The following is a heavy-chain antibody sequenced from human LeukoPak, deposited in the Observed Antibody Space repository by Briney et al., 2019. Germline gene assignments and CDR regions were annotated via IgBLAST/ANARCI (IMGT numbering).Heavy chain of an antibody. CDR2: IYYSGIT. J-gene: IGHJ5*02. V-gene: IGHV4-30-4*01. Sequence: PSETLSLTCTVSGGSISSGDYYWNWIRQPPGKGLEWIGYIYYSGITYYNPSLKSRITISIDTSENQFSLKLSSVTAADTAVYYCARQAVSNWFDPWGQGTLVTVSS. CDR3: ARQAVSNWFDP. CDR1: GGSISSGDYY. D-gene: IGHD1-14*01.